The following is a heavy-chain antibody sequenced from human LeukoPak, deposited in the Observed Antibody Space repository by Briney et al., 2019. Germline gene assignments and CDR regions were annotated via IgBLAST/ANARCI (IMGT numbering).Heavy chain of an antibody. D-gene: IGHD6-13*01. V-gene: IGHV3-48*01. J-gene: IGHJ6*02. CDR3: ASIPGYTDYYYGMDV. CDR1: GFTFSSYS. CDR2: ISSSSSTI. Sequence: PGGSLRLSCAASGFTFSSYSMNWVRQAPGKGLEWVSYISSSSSTIYYADSVKGRFTISRDNAMNSLYLQMNSLRAEDTAVYYCASIPGYTDYYYGMDVWSQGTTVTVSS.